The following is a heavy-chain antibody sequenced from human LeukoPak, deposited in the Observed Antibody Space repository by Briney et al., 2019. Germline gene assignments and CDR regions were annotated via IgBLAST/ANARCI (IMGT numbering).Heavy chain of an antibody. CDR3: ASEIADYGDYYFDY. D-gene: IGHD4-17*01. V-gene: IGHV1-69*04. CDR1: GGTFSSYA. CDR2: IIPILGIA. Sequence: SVKVSCKASGGTFSSYAISWVRQAPGQGLEWMGRIIPILGIANYAQKFRGRVTITADKSTSTAYMELSSLRSEDTAVYYCASEIADYGDYYFDYWGQGTLVTVSS. J-gene: IGHJ4*02.